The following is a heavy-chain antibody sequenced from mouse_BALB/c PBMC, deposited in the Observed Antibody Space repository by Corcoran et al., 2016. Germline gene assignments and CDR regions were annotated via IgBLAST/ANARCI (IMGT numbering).Heavy chain of an antibody. D-gene: IGHD4-1*02. CDR1: GYTFTSYV. Sequence: EVQLQQSGPELVKPGASVKMSCKASGYTFTSYVMHWVKQKPGQGLEWIGYINPYNDGTKYNEKFKGKATLTSDKSSSTAYMELSSLTSEDSAVYYCAREGRANWDALAYWGQGTLVNVSA. CDR2: INPYNDGT. J-gene: IGHJ3*01. V-gene: IGHV1S136*01. CDR3: AREGRANWDALAY.